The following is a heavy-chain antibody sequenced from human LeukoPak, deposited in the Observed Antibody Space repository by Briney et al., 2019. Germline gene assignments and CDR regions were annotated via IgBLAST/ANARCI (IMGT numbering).Heavy chain of an antibody. J-gene: IGHJ6*03. D-gene: IGHD5-24*01. Sequence: ASVKVSCKASGYTFTSYDINWVRQATGQGLEWMGWMNPNSGDTGYAQKFQGRVTMTRNTSISTAYMELSSLRSEDTAVYYCARVPGRVIYYYYYMDVWGKGTTVTVSS. CDR2: MNPNSGDT. V-gene: IGHV1-8*01. CDR3: ARVPGRVIYYYYYMDV. CDR1: GYTFTSYD.